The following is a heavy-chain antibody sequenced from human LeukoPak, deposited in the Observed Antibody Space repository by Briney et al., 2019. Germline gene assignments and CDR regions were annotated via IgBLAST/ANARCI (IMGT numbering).Heavy chain of an antibody. J-gene: IGHJ4*02. V-gene: IGHV3-64*01. D-gene: IGHD4-17*01. CDR1: GFTFSSYA. CDR3: ARDEAYGDFLAPFDY. CDR2: ISSNGGST. Sequence: GGSLRLSCAASGFTFSSYAMHWVRQAPGKGLEYVSAISSNGGSTYYANSVKGRFTISRDNSKNTLYLQMGSLRAEDMAVYYCARDEAYGDFLAPFDYWGQGTLVTVSS.